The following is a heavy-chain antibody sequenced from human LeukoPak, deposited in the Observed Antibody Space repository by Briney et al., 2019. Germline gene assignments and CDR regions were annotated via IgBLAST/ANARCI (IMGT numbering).Heavy chain of an antibody. V-gene: IGHV4-59*08. CDR3: ARLGNYYGSGSYKPNYYYYYGMDV. CDR1: GGSISSYY. J-gene: IGHJ6*02. D-gene: IGHD3-10*01. CDR2: FYYGGGT. Sequence: PSETLSLTCTVSGGSISSYYWSWIRQPPGKGLEGIGIFYYGGGTNYNPSLKSRVTISVDTSKNQFSLKLSSMTAADTAVYYCARLGNYYGSGSYKPNYYYYYGMDVWGQGTTVTVPS.